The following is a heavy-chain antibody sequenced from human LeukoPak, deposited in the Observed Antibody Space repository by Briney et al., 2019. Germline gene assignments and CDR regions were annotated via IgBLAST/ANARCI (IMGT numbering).Heavy chain of an antibody. J-gene: IGHJ6*03. Sequence: PSETLSLTCTVSGGSISSSTYYWGWIRQPPGKGLEWIGSIYYSGSTYYNPSLKSRVTISVDTSKNQFSLKLTSVTAADTAVYYCARTLPHYYYYYMDVWGKGTTVNVSS. CDR1: GGSISSSTYY. CDR3: ARTLPHYYYYYMDV. CDR2: IYYSGST. V-gene: IGHV4-39*01.